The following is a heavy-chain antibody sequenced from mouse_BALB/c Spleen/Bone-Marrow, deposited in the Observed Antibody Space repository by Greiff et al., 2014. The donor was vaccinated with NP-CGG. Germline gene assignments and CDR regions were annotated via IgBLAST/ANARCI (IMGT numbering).Heavy chain of an antibody. J-gene: IGHJ2*01. V-gene: IGHV3-2*02. CDR1: GYSITSDYV. Sequence: EVQLHQSGPGLVKPSQSLSLTCTVTGYSITSDYVWNWIRQFSGNKLEWMGYISYSGSTSCNPSLRSRISITRDTSKNQFFLQLNSVTTEDTATYYCTRETGFDYWGQGTALTVSS. CDR3: TRETGFDY. CDR2: ISYSGST.